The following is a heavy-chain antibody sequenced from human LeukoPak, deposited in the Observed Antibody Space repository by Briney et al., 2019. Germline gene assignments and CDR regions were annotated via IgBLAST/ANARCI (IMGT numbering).Heavy chain of an antibody. CDR1: GFTFSRYW. V-gene: IGHV3-7*01. CDR3: ARHEENPGFSSQ. CDR2: INQDGGGK. J-gene: IGHJ4*02. Sequence: GGSLRLLCAASGFTFSRYWMSWVRQTPGKGLEGVANINQDGGGKYYVDSVKGRFTISRDNAKNSLYLQMSSLTAEDTAIYYCARHEENPGFSSQWGQGTLVTVSS. D-gene: IGHD6-19*01.